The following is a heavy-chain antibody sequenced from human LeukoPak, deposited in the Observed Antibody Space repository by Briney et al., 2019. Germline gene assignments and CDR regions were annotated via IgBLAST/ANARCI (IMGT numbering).Heavy chain of an antibody. CDR1: GFTFSSYS. V-gene: IGHV3-21*01. CDR3: ARRSEYDILSTYNWFDP. CDR2: ISSSSSYI. Sequence: GGSLRLSCAASGFTFSSYSMNWVRQAPGKGLEWVSSISSSSSYIYYADSVKGRFTISRDNAKNSLYLQMNSLRAEDTAVYYCARRSEYDILSTYNWFDPWGQGTLVTVSS. J-gene: IGHJ5*02. D-gene: IGHD3-9*01.